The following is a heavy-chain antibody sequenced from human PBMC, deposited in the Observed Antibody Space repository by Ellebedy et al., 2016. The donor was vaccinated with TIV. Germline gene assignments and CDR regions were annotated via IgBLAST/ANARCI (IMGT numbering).Heavy chain of an antibody. CDR3: ARGDSNSWYLFDY. V-gene: IGHV1-2*02. J-gene: IGHJ4*02. CDR1: GYTFTGYY. CDR2: INPDSGGT. Sequence: ASVKVSCKASGYTFTGYYMHWVRQAPGQGLEWMGWINPDSGGTNYAQKFQGRVTMTRDTSISTAYMGLSRLRSDDTAVYYCARGDSNSWYLFDYWGQGTLVTVSS. D-gene: IGHD6-13*01.